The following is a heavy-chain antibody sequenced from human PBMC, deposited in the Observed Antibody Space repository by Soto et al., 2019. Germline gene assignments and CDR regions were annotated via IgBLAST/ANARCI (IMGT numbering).Heavy chain of an antibody. CDR2: ISAYNGNT. V-gene: IGHV1-18*01. Sequence: GASVKVSCKASGYTFTSYGISWVRQAPGQGLEWMGWISAYNGNTNYAQKLQGRVTMTTDTSTSTAYMELRSLRSDDTAVYYCARETDVVVVAATEFYYYYGMDVWGQGTTVTVSS. CDR3: ARETDVVVVAATEFYYYYGMDV. J-gene: IGHJ6*02. D-gene: IGHD2-15*01. CDR1: GYTFTSYG.